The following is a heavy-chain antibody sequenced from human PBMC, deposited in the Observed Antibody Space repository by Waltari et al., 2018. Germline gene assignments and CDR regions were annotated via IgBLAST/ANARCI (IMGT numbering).Heavy chain of an antibody. J-gene: IGHJ4*02. CDR1: GFSFGAPT. D-gene: IGHD1-1*01. V-gene: IGHV3-73*01. Sequence: EVQVVESGGGLVQPGGSLKLSCATSGFSFGAPTINWVRQTSGRGLEWVGRIRRQPFNYATAYSESVKGRFTISRDDSKNTAYLQMNNLMTEDTAVYYCSGGEVTGTDFWGQGTLVTVSS. CDR3: SGGEVTGTDF. CDR2: IRRQPFNYAT.